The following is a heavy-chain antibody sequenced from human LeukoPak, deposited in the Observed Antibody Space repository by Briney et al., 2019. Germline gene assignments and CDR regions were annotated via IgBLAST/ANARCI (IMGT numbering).Heavy chain of an antibody. CDR3: ARVLTIFGVVEI. V-gene: IGHV4-31*03. CDR2: IYYSGST. D-gene: IGHD3-3*01. CDR1: GGSISSGGYY. Sequence: PSETLSLTCTVSGGSISSGGYYWSWIRQHLGKGLEWIGYIYYSGSTYYNPSLKSRVTISVDTSKNQFSLKLSSVTAADTAVYYCARVLTIFGVVEIWGQGTLVTVSS. J-gene: IGHJ4*02.